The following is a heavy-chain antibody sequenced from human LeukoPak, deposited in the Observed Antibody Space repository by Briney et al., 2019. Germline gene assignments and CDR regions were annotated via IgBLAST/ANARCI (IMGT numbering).Heavy chain of an antibody. CDR3: ATAPPTGVDY. J-gene: IGHJ4*01. D-gene: IGHD7-27*01. CDR2: MSPNSGDT. Sequence: GASVKVSCKASGYTFTSYDFNWVRQATGQRPEWMGWMSPNSGDTGYAQKFQDRVTMTRNTSISTAYMELSSLRSEDTAVYYCATAPPTGVDYWGQGTLVTVSS. V-gene: IGHV1-8*01. CDR1: GYTFTSYD.